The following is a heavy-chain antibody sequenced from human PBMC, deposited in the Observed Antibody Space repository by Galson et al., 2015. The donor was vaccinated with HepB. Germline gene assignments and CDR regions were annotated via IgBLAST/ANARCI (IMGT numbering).Heavy chain of an antibody. Sequence: SVKVSCKASGYKFTSYYMHWVRQAPGQGLEWMGIINPSGGSTDYAQKFQGRLTMTRDTSTSTVFMELSSLRSEDTAVYYCARDCSGGSCSSYYYYYGMDVWGQGTTVTVSS. V-gene: IGHV1-46*01. CDR1: GYKFTSYY. J-gene: IGHJ6*02. D-gene: IGHD2-15*01. CDR3: ARDCSGGSCSSYYYYYGMDV. CDR2: INPSGGST.